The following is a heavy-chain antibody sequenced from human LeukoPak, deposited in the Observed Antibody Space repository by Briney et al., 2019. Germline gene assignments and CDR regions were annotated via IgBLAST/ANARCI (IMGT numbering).Heavy chain of an antibody. CDR1: GFTFSSYA. V-gene: IGHV3-30-3*01. Sequence: GGSLRLSCAASGFTFSSYAMPWVRQAPGKGLEWVAVISYDGSNKYYADSVKGRFTISRDNSKNTLYLQMNSLRAEDTAVYYCARVRAYQLPVDYWGQGTLVTVSS. CDR2: ISYDGSNK. D-gene: IGHD2-2*01. J-gene: IGHJ4*02. CDR3: ARVRAYQLPVDY.